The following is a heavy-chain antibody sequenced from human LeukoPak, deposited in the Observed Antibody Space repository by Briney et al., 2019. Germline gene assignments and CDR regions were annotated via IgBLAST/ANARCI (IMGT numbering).Heavy chain of an antibody. V-gene: IGHV3-21*01. CDR1: GFTFRTYT. CDR2: ISTGSNYI. CDR3: AKDAIGDGSGHYWWEFDY. D-gene: IGHD3-22*01. Sequence: PGGSLRLSCAASGFTFRTYTMHWVRQAPGKGLEWVSSISTGSNYIYYADSVKGRFTISRDNAKNSLYLQMNSLLAEDTAVYYCAKDAIGDGSGHYWWEFDYRGEGALVTVSS. J-gene: IGHJ4*02.